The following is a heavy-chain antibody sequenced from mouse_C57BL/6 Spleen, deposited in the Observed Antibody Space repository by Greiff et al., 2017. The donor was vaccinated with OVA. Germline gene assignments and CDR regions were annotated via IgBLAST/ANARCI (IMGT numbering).Heavy chain of an antibody. Sequence: EVKLVESGEGLVKPGGSLKLSCAASGFTFSSYAMSWVRQTPEKRLEWVAYISSGGDYIYYADTVKGRFTISRDNARNTLYLQMSSLKSEDTAMYYCTRETAQAVSFAYWGQGTLVTVSA. V-gene: IGHV5-9-1*02. CDR2: ISSGGDYI. J-gene: IGHJ3*01. CDR3: TRETAQAVSFAY. D-gene: IGHD3-2*02. CDR1: GFTFSSYA.